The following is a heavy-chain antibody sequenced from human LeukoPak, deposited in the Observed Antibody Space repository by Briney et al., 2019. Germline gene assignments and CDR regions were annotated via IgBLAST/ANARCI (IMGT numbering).Heavy chain of an antibody. CDR1: GYTFNSYG. J-gene: IGHJ4*02. V-gene: IGHV1-18*01. Sequence: ASVKVSCKASGYTFNSYGISWVRQAPGQGLEWMGWISSYNGNTNYAQKLQGRVTMTTDTSTSSAYMELRSLTSDDTAVYYCAGGTYSDHWGQGTLVTVSS. CDR2: ISSYNGNT. CDR3: AGGTYSDH.